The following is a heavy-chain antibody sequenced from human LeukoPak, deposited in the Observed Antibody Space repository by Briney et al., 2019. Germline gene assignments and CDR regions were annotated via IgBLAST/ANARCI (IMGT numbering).Heavy chain of an antibody. Sequence: SETLSLTCAVYGGSFSGYYWSWIRQPPGKGLEWIGEINHSGSTNYNPSLKSRVTISVDTSKNQFSLKLSSVTAADTAVYFCAREGIAAAGTFANWGQGTLVTVSS. J-gene: IGHJ4*02. CDR3: AREGIAAAGTFAN. D-gene: IGHD6-13*01. V-gene: IGHV4-34*01. CDR1: GGSFSGYY. CDR2: INHSGST.